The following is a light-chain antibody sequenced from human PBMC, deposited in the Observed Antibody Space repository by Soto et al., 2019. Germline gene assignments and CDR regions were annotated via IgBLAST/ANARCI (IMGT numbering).Light chain of an antibody. J-gene: IGKJ5*01. CDR3: QQYGSSPRGIT. CDR2: GAS. CDR1: QSVSSSY. Sequence: EIVLTQSPGTLSLSPGERATLSCRASQSVSSSYLAWYQQKPGQAPRLLIYGASSRATGIPDRFSGSGSGTDFTLTTSRLEPEDFAVYYCQQYGSSPRGITFGQGTRLEIK. V-gene: IGKV3-20*01.